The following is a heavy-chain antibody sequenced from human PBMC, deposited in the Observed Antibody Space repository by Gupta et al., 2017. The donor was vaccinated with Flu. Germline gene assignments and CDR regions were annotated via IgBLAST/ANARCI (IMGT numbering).Heavy chain of an antibody. V-gene: IGHV3-74*01. Sequence: MHGVRQAPGKGLVWVSRINSDGNIRSYADSVKGRFTISRDNARNMLYLQMNSLRAEDTAVYYCVRDYGGNSDYWGQGTLVTVSS. D-gene: IGHD4-17*01. CDR2: INSDGNIR. CDR3: VRDYGGNSDY. J-gene: IGHJ4*02.